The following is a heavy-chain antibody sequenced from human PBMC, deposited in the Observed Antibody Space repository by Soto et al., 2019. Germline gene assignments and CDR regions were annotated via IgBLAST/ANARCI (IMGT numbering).Heavy chain of an antibody. V-gene: IGHV4-34*01. CDR2: INHSGST. Sequence: QVQLQQWGAGLLKPSETLALTCAVYGGSFSGYYWSWIRQPPGKGLEWIGEINHSGSTNYNPSLKSRVTISADTSKSQFSLKLSSVTAVDTAVYYCARAVSHSYQLRFFRFDPWGEGTLVTVSS. D-gene: IGHD2-2*01. CDR1: GGSFSGYY. J-gene: IGHJ5*02. CDR3: ARAVSHSYQLRFFRFDP.